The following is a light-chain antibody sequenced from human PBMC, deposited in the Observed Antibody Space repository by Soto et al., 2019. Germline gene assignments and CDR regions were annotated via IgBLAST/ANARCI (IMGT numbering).Light chain of an antibody. J-gene: IGLJ2*01. CDR3: SEWDDSLNGVV. V-gene: IGLV1-44*01. CDR2: RSH. Sequence: QPVLTQPPSASGTPGQRVTIACYGSSSNIGDYHVHWYQQLPGAAPKVVIHRSHKRPSGVPDRFSGSKSGTSASLAISGLQSEDEADYYGSEWDDSLNGVVFGGGTKLTVL. CDR1: SSNIGDYH.